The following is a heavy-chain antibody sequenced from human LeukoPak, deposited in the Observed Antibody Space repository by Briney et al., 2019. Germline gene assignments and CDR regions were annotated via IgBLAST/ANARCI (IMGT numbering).Heavy chain of an antibody. Sequence: GGSLRLSCTTSGFNFGDYAMSWVRQAPGKGLEWVGFIRSKAYRGATGDAASVKGRVTISRDDSKSIAYLYMNSLKTEDTAVYYCTSVHDSSAYHHSGIDYWGQGTLVTVSS. CDR1: GFNFGDYA. J-gene: IGHJ4*02. CDR3: TSVHDSSAYHHSGIDY. D-gene: IGHD3-22*01. CDR2: IRSKAYRGAT. V-gene: IGHV3-49*04.